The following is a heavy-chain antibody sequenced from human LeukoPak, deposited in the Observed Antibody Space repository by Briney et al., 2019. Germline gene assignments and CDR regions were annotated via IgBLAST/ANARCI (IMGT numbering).Heavy chain of an antibody. CDR2: VWHDGST. Sequence: PGGSLRLSCAASGFTFSSYAMHWVRQAPGKRLEWIGQVWHDGSTMYNPSLQSRVTISVDKSNNQFSLELTSVTAADTAVYYCAREPVPIPGVNFDYWGQGTLVTVSS. CDR3: AREPVPIPGVNFDY. V-gene: IGHV4-4*02. J-gene: IGHJ4*02. CDR1: GFTFSSYA. D-gene: IGHD2-8*01.